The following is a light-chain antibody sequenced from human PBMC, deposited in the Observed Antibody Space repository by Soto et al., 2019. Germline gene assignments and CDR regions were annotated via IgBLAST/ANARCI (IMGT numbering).Light chain of an antibody. CDR1: QSVTRNY. CDR3: QQYDNSHVT. V-gene: IGKV3-20*01. J-gene: IGKJ4*01. Sequence: ENVLTQSPGTLSLSPGERATLSCRASQSVTRNYLAWYQQKPGQAPSLLIYGTSSRATGVPDRFSGSGSATEFTLTISRLEPEDFAVYYCQQYDNSHVTLGGGTKIEIK. CDR2: GTS.